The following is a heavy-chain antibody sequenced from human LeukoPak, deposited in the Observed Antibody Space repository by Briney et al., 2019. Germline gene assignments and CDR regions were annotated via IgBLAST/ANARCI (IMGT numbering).Heavy chain of an antibody. V-gene: IGHV4-34*01. CDR2: IYHSGST. D-gene: IGHD3-10*01. CDR3: ARPVYGSGSYYRSWFDP. CDR1: GGSFSDYY. J-gene: IGHJ5*02. Sequence: SETLSLTCAVYGGSFSDYYWTWIRQPPGKGLEWIGEIYHSGSTNYNPSLKSRVTISVDTSKNQFSLKLSSVTAADTAVYYCARPVYGSGSYYRSWFDPWGQGTLVTVSS.